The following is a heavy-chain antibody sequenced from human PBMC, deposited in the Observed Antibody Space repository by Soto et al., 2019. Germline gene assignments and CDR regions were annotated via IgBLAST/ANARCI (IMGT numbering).Heavy chain of an antibody. CDR3: ARVGATPPLHDYYYGMDV. J-gene: IGHJ6*02. CDR2: IDPSDSYT. Sequence: GESLKISCKGSGYSFTSYWISWVRQMPGKGLEWMGRIDPSDSYTNYSPSFQGHVTISADKSISTAYLQWSSLKASDTAMYYCARVGATPPLHDYYYGMDVWGQGTTVTVSS. V-gene: IGHV5-10-1*01. CDR1: GYSFTSYW. D-gene: IGHD1-26*01.